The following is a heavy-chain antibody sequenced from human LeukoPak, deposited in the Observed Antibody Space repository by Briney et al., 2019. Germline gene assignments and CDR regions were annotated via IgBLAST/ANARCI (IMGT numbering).Heavy chain of an antibody. Sequence: PSETLSLTCTVSGDSISSSDYYWGWIRQPPGKGLEWIGSVYYSGGAYHNPSLKSRLTMSVDTSKNQFSLKLSSVTAADTAVFYCARQRIERQLIAYYSDYWGQGILVTVSS. CDR3: ARQRIERQLIAYYSDY. J-gene: IGHJ4*02. CDR1: GDSISSSDYY. D-gene: IGHD3-22*01. V-gene: IGHV4-39*01. CDR2: VYYSGGA.